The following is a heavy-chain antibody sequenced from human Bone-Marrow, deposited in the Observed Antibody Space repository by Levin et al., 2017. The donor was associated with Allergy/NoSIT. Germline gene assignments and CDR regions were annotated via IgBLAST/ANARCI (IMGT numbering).Heavy chain of an antibody. D-gene: IGHD5-12*01. V-gene: IGHV3-48*03. CDR1: GFIFSTYE. Sequence: GGSLRLSCAASGFIFSTYEMNWVRQAPGKGLEWVSYISSSGTTIYYADSVRGRFTISRDNAKNSLYLQMNSLRAEDTAFYYCARLDSGYYNNWFDPWGQGTLVTVSS. CDR3: ARLDSGYYNNWFDP. J-gene: IGHJ5*02. CDR2: ISSSGTTI.